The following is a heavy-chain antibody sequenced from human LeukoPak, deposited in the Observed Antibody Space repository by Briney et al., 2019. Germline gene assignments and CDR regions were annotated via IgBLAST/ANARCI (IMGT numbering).Heavy chain of an antibody. CDR3: ARGRTSIAVAYFDY. CDR1: GFTFSSYS. V-gene: IGHV3-21*01. D-gene: IGHD6-19*01. Sequence: GGSLRLSCAASGFTFSSYSMNWVRQAPGKGLEWVSSISSSSSYIYYADSVKGRFTISRDNAKNSLYLQMNSLRAEDTAVYYCARGRTSIAVAYFDYWGQGTLVTASS. CDR2: ISSSSSYI. J-gene: IGHJ4*02.